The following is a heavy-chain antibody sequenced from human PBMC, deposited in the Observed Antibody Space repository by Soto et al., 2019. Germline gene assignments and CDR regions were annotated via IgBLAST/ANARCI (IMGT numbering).Heavy chain of an antibody. D-gene: IGHD6-13*01. CDR3: AKDLFPYFAAGTTCFDY. CDR1: GFTFSSYG. J-gene: IGHJ4*02. V-gene: IGHV3-30*18. Sequence: QVQLVESGGGVVQPGRSLRLSCAASGFTFSSYGMHWVRQAPGKGLEWVAVISSDGSNKYYADAVKGRFTISRDNSKNTLFLQMNSLRPEDTAVYYCAKDLFPYFAAGTTCFDYWGQGTLVTVSS. CDR2: ISSDGSNK.